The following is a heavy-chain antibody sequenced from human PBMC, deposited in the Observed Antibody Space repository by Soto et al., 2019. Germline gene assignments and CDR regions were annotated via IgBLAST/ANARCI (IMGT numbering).Heavy chain of an antibody. V-gene: IGHV4-59*01. J-gene: IGHJ3*02. CDR2: IYYSGST. CDR3: ANSRDAFDI. Sequence: SETLSLTCTVSGGSISSYYWSWIRQPPGKGLGWIGYIYYSGSTNYNPSLKSRVTISVDTSKNQFSLKLSSVTAADTAMYYCANSRDAFDIWGQGTMVTVSS. CDR1: GGSISSYY.